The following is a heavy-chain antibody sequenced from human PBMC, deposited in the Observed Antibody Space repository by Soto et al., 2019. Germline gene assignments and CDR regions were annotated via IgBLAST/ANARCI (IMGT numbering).Heavy chain of an antibody. Sequence: DVQLVESGGGLVQPGGSLRLACAASGFNVNTYWMTWVRQAPGKGLEWVANIKGDGSSNHYVDSVEGRFTSSRDNVKNSLFLQMNSLGAEDTAVYYCARDSSPGSGNVGFDAFDVWGHGTKVTVSA. CDR1: GFNVNTYW. D-gene: IGHD3-3*01. V-gene: IGHV3-7*01. J-gene: IGHJ3*01. CDR2: IKGDGSSN. CDR3: ARDSSPGSGNVGFDAFDV.